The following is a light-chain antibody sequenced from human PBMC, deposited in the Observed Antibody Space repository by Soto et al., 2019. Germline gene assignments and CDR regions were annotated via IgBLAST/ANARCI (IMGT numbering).Light chain of an antibody. CDR1: QSISRS. Sequence: DIQMTQSPSTLSASVGDRVTITCRASQSISRSLAWYQQKPGKAPNLLIYDASSLESGLPSRFSGSGFGTEFTLTISSLQPDDFATYYCQQYNSYLLTFGPGTTVDIK. CDR3: QQYNSYLLT. CDR2: DAS. J-gene: IGKJ3*01. V-gene: IGKV1-5*01.